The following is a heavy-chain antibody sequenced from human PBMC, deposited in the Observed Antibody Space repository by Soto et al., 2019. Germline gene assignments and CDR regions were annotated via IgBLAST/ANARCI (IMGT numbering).Heavy chain of an antibody. CDR2: IIPIFGTT. D-gene: IGHD4-4*01. J-gene: IGHJ6*02. CDR1: GCTCSSYT. CDR3: ARGALTTLAYYYGMDV. V-gene: IGHV1-69*13. Sequence: SVQVSCKASGCTCSSYTMSWVRQAPGQGLEWMGGIIPIFGTTTYAHKFQGRVTITADESTSTVYMELSSLRGEDTAVYYCARGALTTLAYYYGMDVWGQGTTVTVSS.